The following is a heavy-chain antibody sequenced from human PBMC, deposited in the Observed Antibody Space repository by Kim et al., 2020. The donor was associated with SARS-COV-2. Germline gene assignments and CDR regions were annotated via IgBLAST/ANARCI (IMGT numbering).Heavy chain of an antibody. D-gene: IGHD2-15*01. Sequence: SQTLSLTCAISGYSISSDSAGWNWIRQSPSRGLEWLGRTYYTSKWIRDYAPSVKSRMTISADTSKNQFSLQLKSVTPEDTAMYYCAGTGSAFDIWGQGTMVTVSS. CDR1: GYSISSDSAG. CDR2: TYYTSKWIR. V-gene: IGHV6-1*01. CDR3: AGTGSAFDI. J-gene: IGHJ3*02.